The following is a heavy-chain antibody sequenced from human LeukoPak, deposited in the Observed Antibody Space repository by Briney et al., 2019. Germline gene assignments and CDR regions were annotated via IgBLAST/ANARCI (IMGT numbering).Heavy chain of an antibody. V-gene: IGHV3-64*01. Sequence: TGGSLRLSCAASGFTFSSYAMHWVRQAPGKGLEYVSAISSNGGSTYYANSVKGRFTISRDNSKNTLYLQMGSLRAEDMAVHYCARGDRGYYGDFPDAFDIWGQGTMVTVSS. CDR1: GFTFSSYA. CDR2: ISSNGGST. J-gene: IGHJ3*02. CDR3: ARGDRGYYGDFPDAFDI. D-gene: IGHD4-17*01.